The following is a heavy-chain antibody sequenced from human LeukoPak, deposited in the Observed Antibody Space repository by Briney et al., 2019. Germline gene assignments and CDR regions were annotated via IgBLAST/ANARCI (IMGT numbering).Heavy chain of an antibody. CDR3: AMDPITFGGVIAKGGYCFGH. CDR2: ISSSGGYI. CDR1: GFIFISFA. D-gene: IGHD3-16*02. Sequence: GGSLRLSCAASGFIFISFAMSWVRQAPGKGLEWVSCISSSGGYIYYAGSVKGRFTISRDNAKNSLFLQMNSLRVEDTAVYYCAMDPITFGGVIAKGGYCFGHWSQGALVTVSS. J-gene: IGHJ4*02. V-gene: IGHV3-21*01.